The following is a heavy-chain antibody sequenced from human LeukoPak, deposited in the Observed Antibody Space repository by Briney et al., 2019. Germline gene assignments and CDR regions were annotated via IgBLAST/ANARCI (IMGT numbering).Heavy chain of an antibody. CDR3: AKTRWFGNYYFDY. V-gene: IGHV3-23*01. CDR1: GFTFSSYG. D-gene: IGHD3-10*01. CDR2: ISGSGGST. J-gene: IGHJ4*02. Sequence: GGPLRLSCAASGFTFSSYGMICVRQAPGKGLEWVSAISGSGGSTYYADSVKGRFTISRDNSKNTLYLQMNSLRAEDTAVYYCAKTRWFGNYYFDYWGQGTLVTVSS.